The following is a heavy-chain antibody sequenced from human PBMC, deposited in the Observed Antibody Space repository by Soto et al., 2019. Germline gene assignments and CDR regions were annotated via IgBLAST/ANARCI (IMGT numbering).Heavy chain of an antibody. CDR2: ISGSGVNK. CDR1: GFTFSNYA. D-gene: IGHD6-19*01. V-gene: IGHV3-23*01. Sequence: VQLLESGGGLVQPGGSLRLSCAASGFTFSNYAMSWVRQAPGKGLEWVSGISGSGVNKYYAGSVKGRFTLSRDNSKNTLYLQMKGLRVEVTAVYYCVKVQGDSGWYTDLDYWGQGTLVTVSS. CDR3: VKVQGDSGWYTDLDY. J-gene: IGHJ4*02.